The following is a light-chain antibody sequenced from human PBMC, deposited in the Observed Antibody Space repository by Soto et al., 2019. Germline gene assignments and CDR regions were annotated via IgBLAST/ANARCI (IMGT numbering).Light chain of an antibody. CDR1: QSVSSN. CDR2: GAS. Sequence: EILMTQSPATLSVSPGERATLSCRASQSVSSNLAWYQQKPGQAPRLLIYGASTRATGIPARFSGSGSGTEFTLTISSLRSEDCAVYYCQQYNNWPRTFGQGTKVEIK. J-gene: IGKJ1*01. CDR3: QQYNNWPRT. V-gene: IGKV3-15*01.